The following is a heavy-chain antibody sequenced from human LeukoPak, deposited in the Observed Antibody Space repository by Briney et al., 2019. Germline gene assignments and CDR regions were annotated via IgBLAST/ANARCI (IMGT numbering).Heavy chain of an antibody. J-gene: IGHJ6*04. V-gene: IGHV3-7*03. CDR2: IKHDESEK. CDR1: GFTFSSYW. D-gene: IGHD4-17*01. Sequence: GGSLRLSCVVSGFTFSSYWMSWVRQAPGKGLEWVANIKHDESEKYYVDSVKGRFTISRDNAKNSLYLQMNSLRAEDTAVYYCARVRTVTYYGMDVWGKGTTVTVSS. CDR3: ARVRTVTYYGMDV.